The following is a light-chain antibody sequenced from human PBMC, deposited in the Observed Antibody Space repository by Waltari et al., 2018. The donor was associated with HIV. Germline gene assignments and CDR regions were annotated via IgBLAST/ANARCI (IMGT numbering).Light chain of an antibody. CDR2: RNN. CDR3: AAWDDSLSGPGV. Sequence: QSVLTQPPSASGTPGQRVTISCSGSSSNIGSNYVYWYQQLPGTAPKLLIYRNNQRPPGVPARFLGSKSGTSASLAISGLRSEDEADYYCAAWDDSLSGPGVFGGGTKLTVL. V-gene: IGLV1-47*01. CDR1: SSNIGSNY. J-gene: IGLJ3*02.